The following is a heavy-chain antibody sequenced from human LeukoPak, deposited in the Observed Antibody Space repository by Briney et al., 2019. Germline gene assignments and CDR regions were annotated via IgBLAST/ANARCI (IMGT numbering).Heavy chain of an antibody. CDR2: IIPIFGTA. CDR3: ARETPGYSSIFDY. V-gene: IGHV1-69*05. J-gene: IGHJ4*02. CDR1: GGTFSSYA. Sequence: GASVKVSFKASGGTFSSYAISWVRQAPGQGLGMGGIIPIFGTANYAQKFQGRVTITTDESTSTAYMELSSLRSEDTAVYYCARETPGYSSIFDYWGQGTLVTVSS. D-gene: IGHD6-19*01.